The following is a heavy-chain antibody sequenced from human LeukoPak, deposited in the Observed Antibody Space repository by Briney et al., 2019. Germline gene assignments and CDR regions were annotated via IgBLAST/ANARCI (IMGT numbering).Heavy chain of an antibody. CDR2: ISSSGSTI. J-gene: IGHJ6*02. D-gene: IGHD4-17*01. V-gene: IGHV3-48*03. CDR3: ARGGYGDYYPYYYYYGMDV. Sequence: AGSLRLSCAASGFTFSSYEMNWVRQAPGKGLEWVSYISSSGSTIYYADSVKGRFTISRDNAKNSLYLQMNSLRAEDTAVYYCARGGYGDYYPYYYYYGMDVWGQGTTVTVSS. CDR1: GFTFSSYE.